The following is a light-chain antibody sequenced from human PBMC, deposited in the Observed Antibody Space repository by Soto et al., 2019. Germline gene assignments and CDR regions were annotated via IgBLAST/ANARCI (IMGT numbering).Light chain of an antibody. CDR1: QSISSY. CDR3: QQSYSNPTWT. CDR2: GSS. Sequence: IPLPQSPSSLSASVGDRVTITCRASQSISSYLNWYQQKPGDAPTLLVYGSSTLQSGVPSRFSGSGFGAEFTLTVSSLQPEDFATYYCQQSYSNPTWTLGQGTKVDIK. V-gene: IGKV1-39*01. J-gene: IGKJ1*01.